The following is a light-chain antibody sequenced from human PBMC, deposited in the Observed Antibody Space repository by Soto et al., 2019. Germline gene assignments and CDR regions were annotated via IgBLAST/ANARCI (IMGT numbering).Light chain of an antibody. J-gene: IGKJ1*01. CDR1: QTITSTH. CDR2: GVS. Sequence: EIVLTQSPGTLSLFPGERATLSCRASQTITSTHLAWYQQKPGQAPRLLIYGVSNRASGFPDRFSGSGSGTDFTLTISGLEPDDFAVYYCHHYGASPRTFGQGTKVEI. V-gene: IGKV3-20*01. CDR3: HHYGASPRT.